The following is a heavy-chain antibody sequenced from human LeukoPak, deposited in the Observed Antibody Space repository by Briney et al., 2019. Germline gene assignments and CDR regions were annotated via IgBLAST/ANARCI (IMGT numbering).Heavy chain of an antibody. CDR2: ISSSSSYI. J-gene: IGHJ4*02. CDR3: ARARKVVVVAGWGAPDY. V-gene: IGHV3-21*01. Sequence: PGGSLRLSCAASGFTFSSYSMNWVRQAPGKGLEWVSSISSSSSYIYSADSVKGRFTISRDNAKNSLYLQMISLRAEDTAVYYCARARKVVVVAGWGAPDYWGQGTLVTVSS. CDR1: GFTFSSYS. D-gene: IGHD2-15*01.